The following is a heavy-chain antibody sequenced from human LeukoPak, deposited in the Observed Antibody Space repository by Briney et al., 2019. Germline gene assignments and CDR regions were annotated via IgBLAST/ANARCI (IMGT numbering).Heavy chain of an antibody. V-gene: IGHV4-59*01. J-gene: IGHJ2*01. CDR3: ARASNYDTSGYYFYWYFDL. D-gene: IGHD3-22*01. Sequence: PSETLSLTCTISGASCGSISSYYWSWIRQPPGKGLEWIGYVYYSGSTNYNPSLKSRVTISIDTSKTQFSLKLNSVTAADTAVYYCARASNYDTSGYYFYWYFDLWGRGTLVTVSS. CDR1: GASCGSISSYY. CDR2: VYYSGST.